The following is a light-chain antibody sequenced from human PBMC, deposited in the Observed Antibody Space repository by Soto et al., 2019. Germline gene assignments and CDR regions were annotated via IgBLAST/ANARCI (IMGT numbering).Light chain of an antibody. CDR3: QKLNSYPIT. V-gene: IGKV1-9*01. J-gene: IGKJ5*01. CDR2: AAS. Sequence: ASVGDRVTITCRASPGISSYLAWYQQKPGKAPKLLIYAASTLQSGVPSRFSGSGSGTDFTLTISSLQPEDFAAYYCQKLNSYPITFGQGTRLEIK. CDR1: PGISSY.